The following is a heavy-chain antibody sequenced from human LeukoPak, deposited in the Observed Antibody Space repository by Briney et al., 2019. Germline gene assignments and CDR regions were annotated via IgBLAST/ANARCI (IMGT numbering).Heavy chain of an antibody. CDR3: TGIAVAGDLSSDY. CDR2: INPHSGCT. Sequence: GAALMVSCKASGYTFTGYYMHWVRQAPGQGLEWMGWINPHSGCTNYAQKFQGGVTMTRDTSISTAYMELSRLRSDDTAVYYCTGIAVAGDLSSDYWGPGTPVS. D-gene: IGHD6-19*01. CDR1: GYTFTGYY. J-gene: IGHJ4*02. V-gene: IGHV1-2*02.